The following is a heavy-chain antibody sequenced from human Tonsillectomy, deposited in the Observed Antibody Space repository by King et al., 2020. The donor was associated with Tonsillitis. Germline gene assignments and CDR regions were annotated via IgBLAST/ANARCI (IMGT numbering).Heavy chain of an antibody. V-gene: IGHV3-66*01. D-gene: IGHD3-22*01. J-gene: IGHJ2*01. CDR1: GFTVSSNY. Sequence: VQLVESGGGLVQPGGSLRLSCAASGFTVSSNYMSWVRQAPGKGLEWVSVIYNGGSTYYADSVKGRFTISRDNSKNTLYLQMNSLRAEDTAVYYCARRSSGYSYWYFDLWGRGTLVTVSS. CDR2: IYNGGST. CDR3: ARRSSGYSYWYFDL.